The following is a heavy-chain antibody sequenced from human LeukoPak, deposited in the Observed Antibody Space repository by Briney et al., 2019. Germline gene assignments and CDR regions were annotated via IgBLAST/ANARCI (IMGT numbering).Heavy chain of an antibody. CDR2: VKTDGSST. CDR3: ARGVSGTGPDI. Sequence: PGGSLRLACAASGFTVSIYWMHWVRQAPGKGLVWVSRVKTDGSSTDYAHSVKGRFTISRDNAKNTMYLQMNSLRAEDTAVYYCARGVSGTGPDIWGLGTMVTVSS. CDR1: GFTVSIYW. V-gene: IGHV3-74*01. D-gene: IGHD5/OR15-5a*01. J-gene: IGHJ3*02.